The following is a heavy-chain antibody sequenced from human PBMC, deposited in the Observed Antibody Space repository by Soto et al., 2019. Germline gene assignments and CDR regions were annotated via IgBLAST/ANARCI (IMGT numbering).Heavy chain of an antibody. Sequence: SVKVSCKASGGTFSSYAISWVRQAPGQGLEWMGGIIPIFGTANYAQKFQGRVTITADESTSTAYMELSSLRSEDTAAYYCAGGSRGSSWYGFFDYWGQGTLVTVSS. CDR3: AGGSRGSSWYGFFDY. J-gene: IGHJ4*02. CDR2: IIPIFGTA. CDR1: GGTFSSYA. D-gene: IGHD6-13*01. V-gene: IGHV1-69*13.